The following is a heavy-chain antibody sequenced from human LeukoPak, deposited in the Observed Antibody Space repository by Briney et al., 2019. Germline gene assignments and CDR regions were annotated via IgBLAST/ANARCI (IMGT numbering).Heavy chain of an antibody. CDR2: IYYSGRT. J-gene: IGHJ5*02. Sequence: PSQTLSLTCTVSGGSISSGDYSWSWIRQPPGKGLEWIGYIYYSGRTYYNPSLRSRVTMSVDTSKNQFSLNMSSVTAADTAVYYCARDFYPWGQGTLVTVSS. V-gene: IGHV4-30-4*01. CDR1: GGSISSGDYS. CDR3: ARDFYP.